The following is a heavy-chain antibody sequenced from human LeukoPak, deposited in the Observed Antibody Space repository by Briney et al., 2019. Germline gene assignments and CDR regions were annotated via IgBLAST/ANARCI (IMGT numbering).Heavy chain of an antibody. D-gene: IGHD6-13*01. CDR1: GFTFSSYN. Sequence: PGGSLRLSCAASGFTFSSYNMNWARQAPGKGLEWVSYITSGGSTIYYADSVKGRFTISRDNAKNSLYLQMNSLRDEDTAVYYCALLYGSQTTIDCWGQGTLVTVSS. V-gene: IGHV3-48*02. CDR3: ALLYGSQTTIDC. CDR2: ITSGGSTI. J-gene: IGHJ4*02.